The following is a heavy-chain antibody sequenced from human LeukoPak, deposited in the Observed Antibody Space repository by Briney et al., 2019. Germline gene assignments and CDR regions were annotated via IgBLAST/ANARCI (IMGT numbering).Heavy chain of an antibody. D-gene: IGHD1-7*01. Sequence: SETLSLTCAVYGGSFSGYYWSWIRQPPGKGLEWIGEINHSGSTNYNPSLKSRVTISVDTSKNQFSLKLSSVTAADTAVYYCARARRYNWNYDWYFDLWGRGTLVTVSS. J-gene: IGHJ2*01. V-gene: IGHV4-34*01. CDR3: ARARRYNWNYDWYFDL. CDR2: INHSGST. CDR1: GGSFSGYY.